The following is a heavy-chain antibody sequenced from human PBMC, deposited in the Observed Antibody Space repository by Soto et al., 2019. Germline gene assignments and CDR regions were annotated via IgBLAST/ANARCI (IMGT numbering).Heavy chain of an antibody. J-gene: IGHJ5*01. CDR3: ASDHGTTVIEGEGGYLAS. V-gene: IGHV3-33*01. D-gene: IGHD4-17*01. CDR2: IWYDGSDK. Sequence: QVQLVESGGGVVQPGGSLRLSCAASGFTFRSYGMHWVRQAPGKGLEWVAIIWYDGSDKYYADSVKGRFTISRDNSKNPLFLHINSFRAEDTALYYCASDHGTTVIEGEGGYLASCGRGTLVTFSS. CDR1: GFTFRSYG.